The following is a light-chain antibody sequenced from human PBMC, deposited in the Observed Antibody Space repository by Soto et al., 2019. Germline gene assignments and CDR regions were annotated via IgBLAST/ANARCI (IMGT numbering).Light chain of an antibody. CDR3: QQYHINGYT. Sequence: DIQMTQSPSTLSASVGDRVTITCRASQSINSWLAWYQQKAGKAPKLLIYKASTLQSGVPSRFSGSGSGTEFTLTISSLQPDDFATYYCQQYHINGYTFAQGTKLEIK. J-gene: IGKJ2*01. CDR2: KAS. CDR1: QSINSW. V-gene: IGKV1-5*03.